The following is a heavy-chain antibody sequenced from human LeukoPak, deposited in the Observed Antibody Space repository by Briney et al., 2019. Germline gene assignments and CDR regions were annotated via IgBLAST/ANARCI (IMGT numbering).Heavy chain of an antibody. V-gene: IGHV1-24*01. J-gene: IGHJ4*02. CDR1: GYTLTELS. CDR3: AAGEHSVVAARYTFDY. D-gene: IGHD6-6*01. CDR2: FDPEDGET. Sequence: ASVKVSCKVSGYTLTELSMHWVRQAPGKGLEWMGGFDPEDGETIYALKFQGRVTMTEDTSTDTAYMELSSLRSEATAVYYCAAGEHSVVAARYTFDYWGQGTLVTVSS.